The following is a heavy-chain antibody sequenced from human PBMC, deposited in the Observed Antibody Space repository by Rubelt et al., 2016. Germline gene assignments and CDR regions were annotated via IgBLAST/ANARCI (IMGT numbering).Heavy chain of an antibody. D-gene: IGHD3-10*01. J-gene: IGHJ3*02. CDR2: INAGNGNT. Sequence: GASVKVSCKASGYTFTSYAMHWVRQAPGQRLEWMGWINAGNGNTKYSQKFQGRVTITRDTSASTAYMELSSLRSEDTAVYYCARPRVESTMVRGVNPDDAFDIWGQGTMVTVSS. CDR3: ARPRVESTMVRGVNPDDAFDI. CDR1: GYTFTSYA. V-gene: IGHV1-3*01.